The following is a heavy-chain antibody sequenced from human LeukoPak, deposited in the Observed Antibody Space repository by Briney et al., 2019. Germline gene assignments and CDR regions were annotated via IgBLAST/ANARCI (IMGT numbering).Heavy chain of an antibody. V-gene: IGHV3-74*01. CDR3: VRAKGGPGSTWAFDI. CDR1: GFTFNNYW. CDR2: LNSDGSSS. D-gene: IGHD6-13*01. Sequence: GGSLRLSCAASGFTFNNYWMHWVRQAPGKGLVWVSRLNSDGSSSAFADSMKGRFTISRDNAENTLYLQMNSLRAEDTAVYFCVRAKGGPGSTWAFDIWGQGTMVTVSS. J-gene: IGHJ3*02.